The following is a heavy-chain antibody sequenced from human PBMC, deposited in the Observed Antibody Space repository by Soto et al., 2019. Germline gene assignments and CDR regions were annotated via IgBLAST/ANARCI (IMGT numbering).Heavy chain of an antibody. V-gene: IGHV3-49*03. CDR3: TRDRRPLFIITLFGVVMNFMDV. Sequence: PGGSLRLSCTASGFTFRAYAMSWFRQAPGKGLEWVGFIRSKAYGGTTEYAASVKGRFTISRDDSKSIAYLQMNSLKTEDTAVYYCTRDRRPLFIITLFGVVMNFMDVSGKGTTVTVS. CDR1: GFTFRAYA. J-gene: IGHJ6*03. D-gene: IGHD3-3*01. CDR2: IRSKAYGGTT.